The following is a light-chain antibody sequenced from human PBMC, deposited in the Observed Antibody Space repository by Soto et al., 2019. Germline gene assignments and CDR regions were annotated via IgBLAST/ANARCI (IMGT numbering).Light chain of an antibody. V-gene: IGKV2-28*01. CDR1: HSLLHSNGYNC. CDR3: MPALQRPVT. CDR2: LGS. Sequence: DIVMTHSPLSLPVTPGAPASISCRSSHSLLHSNGYNCLHWYRQKPGQSPQLLLPLGSSRASGVPERFSGSGSGTDFTLEISILEAEDVGVYYCMPALQRPVTFGGGTTVEIK. J-gene: IGKJ4*01.